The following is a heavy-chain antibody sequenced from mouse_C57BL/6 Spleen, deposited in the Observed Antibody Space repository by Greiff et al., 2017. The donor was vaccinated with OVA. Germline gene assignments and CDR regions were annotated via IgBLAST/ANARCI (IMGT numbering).Heavy chain of an antibody. CDR1: GYTFTDYE. V-gene: IGHV1-15*01. CDR2: IDPETGGT. Sequence: VKLQESGAELVRPGASVTLSCKASGYTFTDYEMHWVKQTPVHGLEWIGAIDPETGGTDYNQKFKGKAILTADKSSSTAYMELRSLTSEDSAVYYCTRDHWDEDAMDYWGQGTSVTVSS. D-gene: IGHD4-1*01. CDR3: TRDHWDEDAMDY. J-gene: IGHJ4*01.